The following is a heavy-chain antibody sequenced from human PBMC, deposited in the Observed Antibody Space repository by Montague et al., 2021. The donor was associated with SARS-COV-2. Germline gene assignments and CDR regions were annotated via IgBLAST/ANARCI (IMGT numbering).Heavy chain of an antibody. CDR1: GGSFGDDH. D-gene: IGHD3-22*01. J-gene: IGHJ4*02. CDR2: IKQSGRT. V-gene: IGHV4-34*01. CDR3: ARGHLSVSMIVVVFTSASYDFDD. Sequence: SETLSLTCGVYGGSFGDDHWSWIRQPPGKGLEWIGDIKQSGRTNYNPSLKSRVTISVDTSKNQFSLKLTSVTAADTAVYFCARGHLSVSMIVVVFTSASYDFDDRGQGAQVTVSS.